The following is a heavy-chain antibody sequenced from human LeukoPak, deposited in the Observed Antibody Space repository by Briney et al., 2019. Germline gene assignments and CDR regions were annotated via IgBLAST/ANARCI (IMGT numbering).Heavy chain of an antibody. CDR3: ARGASYYASGTFYP. J-gene: IGHJ5*02. Sequence: ASVKVSCKASGYNFKGNYIFWVRQAPGQGLEWVSRINPNSGSTDQAQKFEGRVTLTRDTSVNTVYMELSDLRSDDTAVYYCARGASYYASGTFYPWGQGTLVTVSS. CDR2: INPNSGST. CDR1: GYNFKGNY. D-gene: IGHD3-10*01. V-gene: IGHV1-2*06.